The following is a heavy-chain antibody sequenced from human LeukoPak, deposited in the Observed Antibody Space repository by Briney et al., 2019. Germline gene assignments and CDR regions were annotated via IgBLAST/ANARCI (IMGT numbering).Heavy chain of an antibody. V-gene: IGHV3-9*01. Sequence: LSLTCAVSGGSISSGGYSWSWIRRPPGKGLEWVSHISWNSGSITYADSVRGRFTISRDNAKNSLYLQMNSLRAEDTALYYCVKSPGYNYGSSVYFDYWGQGTLVTVSS. CDR1: GGSISSGGYS. D-gene: IGHD3-10*01. CDR2: ISWNSGSI. J-gene: IGHJ4*02. CDR3: VKSPGYNYGSSVYFDY.